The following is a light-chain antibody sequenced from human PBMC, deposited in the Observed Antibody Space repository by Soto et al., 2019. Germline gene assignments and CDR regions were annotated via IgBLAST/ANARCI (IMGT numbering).Light chain of an antibody. CDR3: QQYNRYPIT. CDR2: KAS. V-gene: IGKV1-5*03. J-gene: IGKJ5*01. CDR1: QSISNW. Sequence: DIQMTQSPSTLSSSVGDRVTITCRASQSISNWLAWYQQKPGKAPDVLIYKASTLQSGVPSRFSGSGTGTEFTLTINSLQPDDFATYYCQQYNRYPITFGQGTRLEIK.